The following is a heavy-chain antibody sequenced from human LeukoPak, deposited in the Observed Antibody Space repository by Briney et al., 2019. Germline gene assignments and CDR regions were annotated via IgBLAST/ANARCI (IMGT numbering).Heavy chain of an antibody. V-gene: IGHV3-74*01. J-gene: IGHJ5*02. CDR1: GFTFSTYW. Sequence: GGSLRLSRVVSGFTFSTYWMHWVRQAPGKGLVWVSRVSADGSTTIYADSVKGRFTISRDNSINTVYLQMNSLRAEGTAVYYCARGFDGYPFGWWFDPWGQGTLVTVSS. CDR3: ARGFDGYPFGWWFDP. CDR2: VSADGSTT. D-gene: IGHD5-24*01.